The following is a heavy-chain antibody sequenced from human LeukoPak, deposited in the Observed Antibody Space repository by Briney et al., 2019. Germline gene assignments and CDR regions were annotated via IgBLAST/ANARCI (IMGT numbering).Heavy chain of an antibody. CDR1: GYTLTAYY. CDR3: ARDVYCSSTSCYLLDS. J-gene: IGHJ4*02. V-gene: IGHV1-2*02. D-gene: IGHD2-2*01. Sequence: ASVKVSCKASGYTLTAYYMHWVRQAPGQGLEWMGWLNPNSGDTNYAQKFQGRVAMTRDTSISTAYMELSRLRSDDTAVYYCARDVYCSSTSCYLLDSWGQGALVTVSS. CDR2: LNPNSGDT.